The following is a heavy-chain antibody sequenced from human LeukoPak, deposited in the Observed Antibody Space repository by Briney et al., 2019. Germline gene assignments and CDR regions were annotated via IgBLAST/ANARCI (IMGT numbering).Heavy chain of an antibody. CDR2: ISYDGSNK. D-gene: IGHD6-13*01. CDR3: AREVRSSWYRNYYYYYYMDV. Sequence: GGSLRLSCAASGFTFSSYAMHWVRQAPGKGLEWVAVISYDGSNKYYADSVKGRFTISRDNSKNTLYLQMNSLRAEDTAVYYCAREVRSSWYRNYYYYYYMDVWGKGTTVTVSS. CDR1: GFTFSSYA. V-gene: IGHV3-30*04. J-gene: IGHJ6*03.